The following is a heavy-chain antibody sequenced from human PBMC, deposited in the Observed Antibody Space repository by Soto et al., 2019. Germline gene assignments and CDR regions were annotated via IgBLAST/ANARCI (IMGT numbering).Heavy chain of an antibody. CDR2: MNPNSGNT. V-gene: IGHV1-8*02. Sequence: GASVKVSCKASGYTFSDYYIHWVRQAPGQGLEWMGWMNPNSGNTGYAQKFQGRVTMTRNTSISTAYMELSSLRSEDTAVYYCARVQVEWLLYRFQPDGYYGMDVWGQGTTVTVSS. J-gene: IGHJ6*02. CDR3: ARVQVEWLLYRFQPDGYYGMDV. D-gene: IGHD3-3*01. CDR1: GYTFSDYY.